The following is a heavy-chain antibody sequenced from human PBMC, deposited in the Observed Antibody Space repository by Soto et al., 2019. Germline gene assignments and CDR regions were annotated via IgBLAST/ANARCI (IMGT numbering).Heavy chain of an antibody. V-gene: IGHV1-69*01. D-gene: IGHD1-26*01. CDR3: GRDQTENGELHP. CDR1: GGTFSSYA. J-gene: IGHJ5*02. CDR2: IIPIFGTA. Sequence: QVQLVQSGAEVKKPGSSVKVSCKASGGTFSSYAISWVRQAPGQGLEWMGGIIPIFGTANYAQKFQGRVTITADESTHTANLHLSNLSAVDAAAYDFGRDQTENGELHPWCHAALFTV.